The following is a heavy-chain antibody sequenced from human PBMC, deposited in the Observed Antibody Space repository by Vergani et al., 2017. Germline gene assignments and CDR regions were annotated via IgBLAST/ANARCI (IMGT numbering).Heavy chain of an antibody. CDR3: AYRKTVYGTTGCFYPFYSYYYMDV. CDR2: IYWNEDQ. V-gene: IGHV2-5*04. Sequence: QITLKESGPTLVKPTQTLTLTCTFSGFSLNTRGVSVAWIRQPPGKALDWLALIYWNEDQHYRPSLNNRVTITKDTSKNQVVLTMTNMDYVDTGTYYCAYRKTVYGTTGCFYPFYSYYYMDVWGKGTTVTVSS. J-gene: IGHJ6*03. D-gene: IGHD1-7*01. CDR1: GFSLNTRGVS.